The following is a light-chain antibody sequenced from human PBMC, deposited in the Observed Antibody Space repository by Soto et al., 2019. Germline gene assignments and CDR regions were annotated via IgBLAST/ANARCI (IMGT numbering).Light chain of an antibody. CDR3: QHYNSYSEA. Sequence: DIQMTQSPSTLSGSVGDRVTISCRASQTISSWLAWYQQKPGKDPKLMIYKASTLKSGVPSRFSGSGSGTEFTLTISSLQPDDLATYYCQHYNSYSEAFGQGTKVDIK. CDR1: QTISSW. V-gene: IGKV1-5*03. J-gene: IGKJ1*01. CDR2: KAS.